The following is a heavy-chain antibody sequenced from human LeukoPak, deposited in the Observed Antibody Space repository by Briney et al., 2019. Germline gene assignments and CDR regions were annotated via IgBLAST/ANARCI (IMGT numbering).Heavy chain of an antibody. CDR2: IKQDGSEK. J-gene: IGHJ6*02. CDR3: ARGGGLDV. V-gene: IGHV3-7*03. CDR1: GFTFSRYW. D-gene: IGHD3-16*01. Sequence: GGSPRLSCAASGFTFSRYWMSWVRQAPRKGLEWVANIKQDGSEKYYVDSVKGRFTISRDNAKNSLYLQMNYLRAEDTAVYFCARGGGLDVWGQGTTVTVSS.